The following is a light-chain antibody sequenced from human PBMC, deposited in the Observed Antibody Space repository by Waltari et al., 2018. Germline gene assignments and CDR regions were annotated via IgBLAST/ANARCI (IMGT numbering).Light chain of an antibody. CDR1: PSVLYNSNNRNY. J-gene: IGKJ4*01. V-gene: IGKV4-1*01. CDR3: QQYYSRPLT. CDR2: WAS. Sequence: DIVMTQSPDSLAVSLGERATINCKSSPSVLYNSNNRNYLAWYQQKPGQPPKLLIYWASTRESGVLDRFDGSGSGTDFTLTITSLQAEDVAVYYCQQYYSRPLTFGGGTKVEIK.